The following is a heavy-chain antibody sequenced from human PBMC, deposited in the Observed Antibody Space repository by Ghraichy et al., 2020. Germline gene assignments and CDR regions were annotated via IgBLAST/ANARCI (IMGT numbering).Heavy chain of an antibody. D-gene: IGHD4-11*01. CDR2: TYYRSKWYN. CDR1: GDSLSSNGVA. Sequence: SQTLSLTCAISGDSLSSNGVALNWIRQSPSRGLEWLGRTYYRSKWYNEYVLSVKSRITINPDTSKNQFSLQLNSVTPEDTAVYYCARGQFSGFDIWDQGTMVTVSS. V-gene: IGHV6-1*01. J-gene: IGHJ3*02. CDR3: ARGQFSGFDI.